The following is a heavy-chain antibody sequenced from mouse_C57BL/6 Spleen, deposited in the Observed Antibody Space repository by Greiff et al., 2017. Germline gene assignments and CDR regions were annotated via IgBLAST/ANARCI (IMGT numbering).Heavy chain of an antibody. Sequence: QVQLQQPGAELVMPGASVKLSCKASGYTFTSYWMHWVKQRPGQGLEWIGEIDPSDSYTNYNQKFKGKSTLTVDKSSSTAYMQLSSLTSEDSAVYYCASGANLYFDYWGQGTTLTVSS. J-gene: IGHJ2*01. CDR3: ASGANLYFDY. V-gene: IGHV1-69*01. CDR2: IDPSDSYT. D-gene: IGHD4-1*01. CDR1: GYTFTSYW.